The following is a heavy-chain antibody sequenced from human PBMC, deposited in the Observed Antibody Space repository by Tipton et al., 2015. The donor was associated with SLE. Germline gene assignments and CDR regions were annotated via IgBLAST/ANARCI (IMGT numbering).Heavy chain of an antibody. CDR1: GYSISSGHY. V-gene: IGHV4-38-2*02. Sequence: TLSLTCTVSGYSISSGHYWGWVRQPPGKGLEWIGSLYQTATTDYNPSLKSRLTMSIDTSNNQFSLKLTSVTAADTAVYSCARRERGYSYAPFDYWGQGTLITVSS. CDR3: ARRERGYSYAPFDY. CDR2: LYQTATT. D-gene: IGHD5-18*01. J-gene: IGHJ4*02.